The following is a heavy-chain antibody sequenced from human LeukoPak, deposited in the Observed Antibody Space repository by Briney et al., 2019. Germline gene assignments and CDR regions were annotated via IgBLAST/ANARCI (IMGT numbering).Heavy chain of an antibody. V-gene: IGHV4-61*02. CDR2: IYTSGST. CDR3: ARDPDGAWFDP. D-gene: IGHD1-14*01. J-gene: IGHJ5*02. Sequence: PSETLSLTCTVSGGSISSGSYYWSWIRQPAGKGLEWIGRIYTSGSTNYNPSLKSRVTISVDTSKDQFSLKLSSVTAAGTAVYYCARDPDGAWFDPWGQGTLVTVSS. CDR1: GGSISSGSYY.